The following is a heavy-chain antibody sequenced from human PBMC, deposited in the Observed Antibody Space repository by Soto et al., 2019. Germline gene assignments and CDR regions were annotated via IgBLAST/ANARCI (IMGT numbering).Heavy chain of an antibody. Sequence: LSLTCAVYGGSFSGYYWSWIRQPPGKGLEWIGEINHSGSTNYNPSLKSRVTISVDTSKNQFSLKLSSVTAADTAVYYCARVYVLRFLEWTTTGRCGMDVWGQGTTVTVSS. J-gene: IGHJ6*02. CDR2: INHSGST. CDR1: GGSFSGYY. CDR3: ARVYVLRFLEWTTTGRCGMDV. V-gene: IGHV4-34*01. D-gene: IGHD3-3*01.